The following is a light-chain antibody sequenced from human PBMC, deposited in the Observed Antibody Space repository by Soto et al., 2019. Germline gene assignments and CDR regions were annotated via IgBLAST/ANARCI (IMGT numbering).Light chain of an antibody. Sequence: AIQLTQSPSSLSASVGDSATITCRASQGISSFLAWYQQKPGKAPKLLIYKASTLKSGVPSRFSGSGSGTDFTLTISSLQPEDFATYYCQQSYSNPRTFGQGTKVDI. CDR1: QGISSF. CDR3: QQSYSNPRT. J-gene: IGKJ1*01. V-gene: IGKV1-13*02. CDR2: KAS.